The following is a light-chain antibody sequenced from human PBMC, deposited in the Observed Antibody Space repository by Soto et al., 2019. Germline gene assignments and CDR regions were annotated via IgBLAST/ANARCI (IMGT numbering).Light chain of an antibody. CDR1: QSVSNSY. V-gene: IGKV3-20*01. J-gene: IGKJ3*01. Sequence: EIVLTQSPGTLSLSPGEIATLSCGASQSVSNSYLAWYQQKPGQAPRLLIYGASSRATGLPDRFSGSGSGTDFTLTISRLEPEDFAVYYCQQYGSSPGFTFGPGTKVDIK. CDR2: GAS. CDR3: QQYGSSPGFT.